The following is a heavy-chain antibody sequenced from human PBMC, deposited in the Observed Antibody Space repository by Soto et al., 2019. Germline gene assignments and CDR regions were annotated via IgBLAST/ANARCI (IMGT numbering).Heavy chain of an antibody. D-gene: IGHD3-3*01. CDR3: ARAGTIIRFLEWHQSFDI. V-gene: IGHV1-18*01. J-gene: IGHJ3*02. Sequence: ASVKVSCKASGYTFTSYVISWVRQAPGQGLEWMGWISAYNGNTNYAQKLQGRVTMTTDTSTSTAYMELRSLRSDDTAVYYCARAGTIIRFLEWHQSFDIWGQGTMVTVSS. CDR1: GYTFTSYV. CDR2: ISAYNGNT.